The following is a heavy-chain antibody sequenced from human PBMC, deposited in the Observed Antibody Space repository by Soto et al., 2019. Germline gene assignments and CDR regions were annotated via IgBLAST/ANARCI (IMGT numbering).Heavy chain of an antibody. CDR2: ISSSSSYI. J-gene: IGHJ4*02. CDR1: GFTFSSYS. D-gene: IGHD6-13*01. CDR3: ARDSIAAAGLNFDY. V-gene: IGHV3-21*01. Sequence: PGGSLRLSCAASGFTFSSYSMNWVRQAPGKGLEWVSSISSSSSYIYYADSVKGRFTISRDNAKNSLYLQMNSLRAEDTAVYYCARDSIAAAGLNFDYWGQGTLVTVSS.